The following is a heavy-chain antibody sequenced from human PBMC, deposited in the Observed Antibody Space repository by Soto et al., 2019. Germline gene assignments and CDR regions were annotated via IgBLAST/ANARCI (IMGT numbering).Heavy chain of an antibody. CDR2: IFPGDSDT. Sequence: RGESLKISCXGSGYNFANYWIGWVRQMPGKGLEWMGMIFPGDSDTKNSPSLQGQITMSVDKSDSSAYLQWRSLKASDTAMYYCAAGYTTGLDAFDIWGQGTMVTVSS. CDR3: AAGYTTGLDAFDI. D-gene: IGHD6-13*01. CDR1: GYNFANYW. J-gene: IGHJ3*02. V-gene: IGHV5-51*01.